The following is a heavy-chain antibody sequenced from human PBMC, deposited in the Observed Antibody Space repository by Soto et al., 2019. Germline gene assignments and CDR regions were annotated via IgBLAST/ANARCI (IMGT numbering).Heavy chain of an antibody. Sequence: SETLSLTCTVSGGSASSGSYYWSWIRQPPGKGLEWIGYIYYSGSTNYNPSLKSRVTISVDTSKNQFSLKLSSVTAADTAVYYCARDPGPPIKFGNYYYGMDVWGQGTTVTVS. CDR1: GGSASSGSYY. D-gene: IGHD3-16*01. CDR2: IYYSGST. CDR3: ARDPGPPIKFGNYYYGMDV. J-gene: IGHJ6*02. V-gene: IGHV4-61*01.